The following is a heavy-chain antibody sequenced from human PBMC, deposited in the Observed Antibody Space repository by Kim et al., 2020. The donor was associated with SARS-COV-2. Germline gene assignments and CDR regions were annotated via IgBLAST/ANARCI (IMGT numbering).Heavy chain of an antibody. CDR2: IGTAGDT. CDR3: ARADGVGTTVTPGGMDV. J-gene: IGHJ6*02. V-gene: IGHV3-13*01. Sequence: GGSLRLSCAASGFTFSSYDMHWVRQATGKGLEWVSAIGTAGDTYYPGSVKGRFTISRENAKNSLYLQMNSLRAGDTAVYYCARADGVGTTVTPGGMDVWGQGTTVTVSS. CDR1: GFTFSSYD. D-gene: IGHD4-17*01.